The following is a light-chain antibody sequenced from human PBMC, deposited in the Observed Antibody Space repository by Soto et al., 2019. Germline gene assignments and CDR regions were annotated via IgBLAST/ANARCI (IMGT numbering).Light chain of an antibody. Sequence: EIMLTQSPATLSLSPGDGATISCQASQSVSRSHLAWLQQKPGQAPRLLIYGASNRATGIPDRVSGSGSGTDFTLTINRLEPEDFAVYYCQQYASSPWTFGQGTKVDIK. CDR2: GAS. V-gene: IGKV3-20*01. J-gene: IGKJ1*01. CDR1: QSVSRSH. CDR3: QQYASSPWT.